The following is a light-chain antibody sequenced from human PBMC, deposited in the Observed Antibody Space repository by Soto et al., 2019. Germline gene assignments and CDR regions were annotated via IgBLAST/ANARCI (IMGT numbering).Light chain of an antibody. CDR2: GAS. CDR1: QSVSSN. Sequence: EIVMTQSPGTLSLSPGERAALSCSASQSVSSNLAWHQQKPGRDPRLLIYGASTRATGIPASFSGSGSGTEFTLTISSLQSEDFAVYYCQQYNTWPPRTFGQGTKVDI. V-gene: IGKV3-15*01. CDR3: QQYNTWPPRT. J-gene: IGKJ1*01.